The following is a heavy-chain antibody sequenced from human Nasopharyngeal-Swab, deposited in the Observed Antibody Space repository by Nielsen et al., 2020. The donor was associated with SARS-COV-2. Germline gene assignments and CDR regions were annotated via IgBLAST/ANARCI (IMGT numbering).Heavy chain of an antibody. J-gene: IGHJ4*02. CDR3: TTDLHTVTNDY. D-gene: IGHD4-17*01. V-gene: IGHV3-15*01. CDR1: GFTFSNAW. Sequence: GESLKISCAASGFTFSNAWMSWVRQAPGKGLEWVGRIKSKTDGGTTDYAAPVKGRFTISRDDSKNTLYLQMNSLKTEDTAVYYCTTDLHTVTNDYWGQGTLVTVSS. CDR2: IKSKTDGGTT.